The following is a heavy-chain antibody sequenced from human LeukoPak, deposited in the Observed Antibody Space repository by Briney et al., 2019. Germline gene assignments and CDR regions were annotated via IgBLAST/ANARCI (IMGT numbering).Heavy chain of an antibody. CDR1: GGSISSYY. CDR3: ARNQAVAANRGAFDI. D-gene: IGHD6-19*01. Sequence: PSETLSLTCTVAGGSISSYYWSWIRQPPGKGLEWIGYICYSGNTYYNPYNPSLTSRVTMSVDTSKNQFSLKLDSVTEIDTAMYYCARNQAVAANRGAFDIWGQGTMVTVSS. J-gene: IGHJ3*02. CDR2: ICYSGNT. V-gene: IGHV4-59*04.